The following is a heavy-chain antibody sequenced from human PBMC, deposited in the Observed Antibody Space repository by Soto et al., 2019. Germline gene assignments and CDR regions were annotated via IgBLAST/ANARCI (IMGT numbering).Heavy chain of an antibody. J-gene: IGHJ4*02. D-gene: IGHD1-26*01. Sequence: QVQLVQSGAEVKKPGSSVKVSCKASGGTFSSYAISWVRQAPGQGLEWMGGIIPIFGTANYAQKFQGRVRXTXDXXTSTGYMELSSLRSEDTAVYYCARDRVGAPPNFDYWGQGTLVTVSS. CDR2: IIPIFGTA. V-gene: IGHV1-69*05. CDR1: GGTFSSYA. CDR3: ARDRVGAPPNFDY.